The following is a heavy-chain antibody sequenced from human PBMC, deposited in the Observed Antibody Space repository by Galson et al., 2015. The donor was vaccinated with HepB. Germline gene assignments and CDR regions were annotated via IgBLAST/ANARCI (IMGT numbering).Heavy chain of an antibody. Sequence: SLRLSCAASGFTFSRFTMQWVRQTPGKGLEWVAGISYDGGNEYYTDSVKGRFIISRDSSKNTLYLQMNSLRIEDTALYYCARDYRTGNFWSGLVAIWGQGTQVTVSS. CDR2: ISYDGGNE. J-gene: IGHJ4*02. V-gene: IGHV3-30-3*01. D-gene: IGHD3-3*01. CDR3: ARDYRTGNFWSGLVAI. CDR1: GFTFSRFT.